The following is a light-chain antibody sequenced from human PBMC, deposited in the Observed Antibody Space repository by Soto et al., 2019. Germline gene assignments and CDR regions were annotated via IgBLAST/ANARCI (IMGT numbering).Light chain of an antibody. CDR2: DAS. V-gene: IGKV3-11*01. CDR3: QQYYNWPRT. J-gene: IGKJ1*01. Sequence: EIVLTQSPATLSLSPGGRATLSCMASQSVSSYLAWYQQKPGQAPRLLIYDASNRATGIPARFSGSGSGTEFTLSISSLQSEDFAVYYCQQYYNWPRTFGQGTKVDIK. CDR1: QSVSSY.